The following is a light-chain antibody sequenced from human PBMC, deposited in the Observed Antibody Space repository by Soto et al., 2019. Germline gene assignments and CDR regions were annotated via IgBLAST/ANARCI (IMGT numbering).Light chain of an antibody. CDR3: QSYDSSLSGLYGV. CDR2: GNS. CDR1: SSNIGAGYD. V-gene: IGLV1-40*01. Sequence: QSLLTQPTSVSVAPGQRVTISCTGSSSNIGAGYDVHWYQQLPGTAPKLLIYGNSNRPSGVPDRFSGSKSGTSASLAITGLQAEDEADYYCQSYDSSLSGLYGVFGGGTKLTVL. J-gene: IGLJ3*02.